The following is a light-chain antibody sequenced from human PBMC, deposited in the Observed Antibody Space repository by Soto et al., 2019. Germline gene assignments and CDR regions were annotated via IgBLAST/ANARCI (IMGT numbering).Light chain of an antibody. V-gene: IGLV2-14*01. CDR3: GSYTSSSTLYV. CDR2: DVS. J-gene: IGLJ1*01. Sequence: QSALTQPASVSGSPGQSITISCTGTSSDIGAYNYVSWYQQHPGKAPKLMIYDVSNRPSGVSNRFSGSKSSNTASLTISGLQAEDEADYYCGSYTSSSTLYVFGTGTKLTVL. CDR1: SSDIGAYNY.